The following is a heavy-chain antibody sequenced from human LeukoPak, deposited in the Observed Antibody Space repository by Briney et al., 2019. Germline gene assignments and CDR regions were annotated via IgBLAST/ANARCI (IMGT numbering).Heavy chain of an antibody. CDR3: ARHEYSGSYYGLSWFDP. D-gene: IGHD1-26*01. V-gene: IGHV4-39*01. CDR1: GGSISSSGYY. J-gene: IGHJ5*02. Sequence: SETLSLTCTVSGGSISSSGYYWGRIRQPPGKGLEWIASIYYSGSTYYNPSLKSRVTISVDTSKNQLSLKLSSLTAADTAVYYCARHEYSGSYYGLSWFDPWGQGTLVTVSS. CDR2: IYYSGST.